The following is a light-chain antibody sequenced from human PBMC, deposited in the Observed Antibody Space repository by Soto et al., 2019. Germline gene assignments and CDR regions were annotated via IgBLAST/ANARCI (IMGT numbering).Light chain of an antibody. CDR2: SAS. V-gene: IGKV1-27*01. CDR3: QQSYSTFVT. J-gene: IGKJ1*01. CDR1: QDIKNY. Sequence: DIQMTQSPSSLSASVGDRVTITCLASQDIKNYLAWYQQKPGKVPKLLIYSASTLQSGVPSRFSGSGSGTDFTLTISSLQPEDVATYYCQQSYSTFVTFGRGTKVDI.